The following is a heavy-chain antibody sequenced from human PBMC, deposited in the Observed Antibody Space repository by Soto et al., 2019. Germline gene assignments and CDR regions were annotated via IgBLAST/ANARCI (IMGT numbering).Heavy chain of an antibody. J-gene: IGHJ3*02. CDR2: ISAYNGNT. CDR3: ARSVLLWFGDAPDAFAI. Sequence: ASVKVSCKASGYTFTSYGISWVRQAPGQGLEWMGWISAYNGNTNYAQKLQGRVTMTTDTSTSTAYMELRSLRSDDTAVYYCARSVLLWFGDAPDAFAIWGKGTMVTVSS. CDR1: GYTFTSYG. D-gene: IGHD3-10*01. V-gene: IGHV1-18*01.